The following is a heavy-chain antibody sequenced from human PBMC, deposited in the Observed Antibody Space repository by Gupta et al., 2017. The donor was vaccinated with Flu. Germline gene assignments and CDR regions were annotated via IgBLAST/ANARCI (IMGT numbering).Heavy chain of an antibody. J-gene: IGHJ4*02. V-gene: IGHV4-4*07. CDR2: IYISGTT. D-gene: IGHD6-19*01. CDR1: RY. Sequence: QVQLQESGPGLVKPSETLSFTGTVSRYWSSIRQPAEKGLECLGRIYISGTTNRNPSPNSRVTMSTDTSKNHLSLNLRFVTAAETAMYYCAREIRYGPVAMMAAVADDFWGQGTLVSVSS. CDR3: AREIRYGPVAMMAAVADDF.